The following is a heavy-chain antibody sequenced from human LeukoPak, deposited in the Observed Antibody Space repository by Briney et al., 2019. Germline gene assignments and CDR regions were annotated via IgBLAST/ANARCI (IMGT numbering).Heavy chain of an antibody. Sequence: PSETLSLTCTVSGGSISSSSYFWGWIRQPPGKGLEWIGSIYYSGSAYYNPSLKRRVTVAVDRAENQFAMRLSSVTAADTAVYYCARAVGIFDWFPLFDYWGQGTLVTASS. CDR1: GGSISSSSYF. CDR2: IYYSGSA. J-gene: IGHJ4*02. D-gene: IGHD3-9*01. V-gene: IGHV4-39*01. CDR3: ARAVGIFDWFPLFDY.